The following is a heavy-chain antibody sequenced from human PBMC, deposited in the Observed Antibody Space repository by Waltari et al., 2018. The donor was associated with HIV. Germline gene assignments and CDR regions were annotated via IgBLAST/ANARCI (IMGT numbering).Heavy chain of an antibody. CDR1: GGHFRRYA. V-gene: IGHV1-69*01. CDR3: ARDIGPPMIGLAAHPLDAFDI. J-gene: IGHJ3*02. CDR2: IIPIFGTA. D-gene: IGHD6-13*01. Sequence: KDSGGHFRRYAISCVRQAPGQGLEWMACIIPIFGTANDVQKVQGRVTITADESTSTADMELSSLRSEDTAVYYCARDIGPPMIGLAAHPLDAFDIWGQGTMVTVSS.